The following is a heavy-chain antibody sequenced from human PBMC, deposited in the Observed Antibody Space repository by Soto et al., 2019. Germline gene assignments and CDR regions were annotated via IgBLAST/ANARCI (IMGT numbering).Heavy chain of an antibody. CDR3: ATLNYDILTGYYVFDY. D-gene: IGHD3-9*01. Sequence: SETLSLTCSVSGTSLNRTNYYWSWIRQPTGRGLEWIGYIFHSGATYDSPALQRRVTISLDTSKSQFSLHLSSVTAADTAVYYCATLNYDILTGYYVFDYWGQGALVTV. V-gene: IGHV4-30-4*01. CDR1: GTSLNRTNYY. J-gene: IGHJ4*02. CDR2: IFHSGAT.